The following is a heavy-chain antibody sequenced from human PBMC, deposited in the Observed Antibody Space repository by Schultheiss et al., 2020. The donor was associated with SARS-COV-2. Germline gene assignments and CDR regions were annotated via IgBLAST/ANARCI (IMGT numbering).Heavy chain of an antibody. CDR1: GGSISSSSYY. Sequence: SETLSLTCTVSGGSISSSSYYWGWIRQPPGKGLEWIGSIYYSGSTYYNPSLKSRVTISVDTSKNQFSLKLSSVTAADTAVYYCARRTTVTHGFDYWGQGTLVTVSS. V-gene: IGHV4-39*01. CDR3: ARRTTVTHGFDY. J-gene: IGHJ4*02. CDR2: IYYSGST. D-gene: IGHD4-17*01.